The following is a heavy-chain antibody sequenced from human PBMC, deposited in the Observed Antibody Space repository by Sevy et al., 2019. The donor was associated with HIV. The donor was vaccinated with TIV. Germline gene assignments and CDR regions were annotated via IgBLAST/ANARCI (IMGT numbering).Heavy chain of an antibody. D-gene: IGHD3-22*01. CDR3: ARLRYSDPSGQYYGGGADYFDY. J-gene: IGHJ4*02. V-gene: IGHV1-2*02. CDR1: GYTFSVHY. CDR2: INPNTGDT. Sequence: ASVKVSCSTSGYTFSVHYIYWVRQAAGQGLEWMGWINPNTGDTNFSPKFQGRVTMTRHSSINTAYMELSRLTSAETAVYFCARLRYSDPSGQYYGGGADYFDYWGQGTLVTVSS.